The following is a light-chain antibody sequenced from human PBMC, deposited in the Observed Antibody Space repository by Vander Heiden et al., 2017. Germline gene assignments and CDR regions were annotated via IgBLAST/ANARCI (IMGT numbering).Light chain of an antibody. Sequence: QSALTQPRSLSGSPGQSVTITCTGTSSDVAGDTYVSCSQHNPGKPPKLRIYEGTKRPSGVPDRCSGSKSGNTASLTISGLQAEDEADYYCCSYAGAYTFVFETGTKVTVL. CDR3: CSYAGAYTFV. CDR1: SSDVAGDTY. CDR2: EGT. J-gene: IGLJ1*01. V-gene: IGLV2-11*01.